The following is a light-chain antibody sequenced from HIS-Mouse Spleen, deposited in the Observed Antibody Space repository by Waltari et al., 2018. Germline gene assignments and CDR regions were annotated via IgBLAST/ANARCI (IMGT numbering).Light chain of an antibody. Sequence: DIMMTQSPLSLPCTPGEPASIPCMSSQSLLHSNGYNYLAWYLQKQGQSPQLLIYLGPARASGLPERFSGRGSGTDFTMTISRVEAEDVGVYSGMQALQPFTFGPGTKVEI. J-gene: IGKJ3*01. CDR3: MQALQPFT. CDR1: QSLLHSNGYNY. CDR2: LGP. V-gene: IGKV2-28*01.